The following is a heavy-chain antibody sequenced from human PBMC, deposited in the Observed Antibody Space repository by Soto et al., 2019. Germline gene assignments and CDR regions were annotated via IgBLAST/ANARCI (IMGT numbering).Heavy chain of an antibody. J-gene: IGHJ6*02. V-gene: IGHV3-23*01. CDR1: GFTFGKFV. Sequence: GGSLRLSCAASGFTFGKFVMRWVRQTPGKGLEWVSTITETGADTYYTDSVKGRFTISRDNSKNTLYLQMTTLRAEDTALYYCTKASSDRNHMEVWGPGTTVTVSS. CDR3: TKASSDRNHMEV. CDR2: ITETGADT.